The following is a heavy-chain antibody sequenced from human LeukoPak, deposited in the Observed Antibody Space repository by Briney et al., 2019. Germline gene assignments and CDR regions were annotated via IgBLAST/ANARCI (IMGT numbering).Heavy chain of an antibody. CDR3: ARDGADNSGYYFGSL. J-gene: IGHJ3*01. CDR1: GFTVRSSY. CDR2: IYSGGSP. D-gene: IGHD3-22*01. V-gene: IGHV3-53*01. Sequence: GGSLRLSCAASGFTVRSSYMSWVRQAAGKGLEWVSVIYSGGSPEYADSAKGRFTITTDNSKNTLYLQMNGLRVEDTAVYYCARDGADNSGYYFGSLWGQGTVVTVSS.